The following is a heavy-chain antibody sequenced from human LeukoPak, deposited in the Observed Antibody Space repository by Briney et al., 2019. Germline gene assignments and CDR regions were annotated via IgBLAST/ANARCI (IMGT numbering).Heavy chain of an antibody. D-gene: IGHD3-10*01. V-gene: IGHV4-39*01. CDR3: ARHMVRGVIPYYMDV. CDR2: MDYTGSA. CDR1: GGSINSSNYY. Sequence: SETLSLTCTVSGGSINSSNYYWGWIRQPPGKGLECIGTMDYTGSAYYNPSLKSRVTISVDTSKNQFSLKLSSVTGADTAVYYCARHMVRGVIPYYMDVWGKGTTVTVSS. J-gene: IGHJ6*03.